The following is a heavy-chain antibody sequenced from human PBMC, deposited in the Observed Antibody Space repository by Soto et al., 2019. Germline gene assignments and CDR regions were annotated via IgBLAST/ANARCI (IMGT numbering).Heavy chain of an antibody. Sequence: QVQLQESGPGLVKPSETLSLTCTVSGGSISSYYWSWIRQPPGKGLEWIGYIYYSGNTNYNPSLRSRVTISVDTSKNPFSLKLSSVTAADTAMYYCARDSGYGDPFDYWGQGTLVTVSS. J-gene: IGHJ4*02. CDR2: IYYSGNT. D-gene: IGHD4-17*01. V-gene: IGHV4-59*01. CDR1: GGSISSYY. CDR3: ARDSGYGDPFDY.